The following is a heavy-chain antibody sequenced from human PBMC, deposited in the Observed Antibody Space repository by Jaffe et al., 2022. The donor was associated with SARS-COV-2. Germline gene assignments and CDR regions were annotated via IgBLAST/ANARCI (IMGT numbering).Heavy chain of an antibody. J-gene: IGHJ4*02. CDR1: GFTFTTYN. CDR2: TSLSSSTV. V-gene: IGHV3-48*01. D-gene: IGHD2-21*01. Sequence: EVQLMESGGGLEQPGGSLRLSCVASGFTFTTYNMSWVRQAPGKGLEWVSYTSLSSSTVYYADSVRGRFTVSRDKAKNSLYLQMNSLRVEDTAVYYCARVGVVGEFDSWGQGTLVTVSS. CDR3: ARVGVVGEFDS.